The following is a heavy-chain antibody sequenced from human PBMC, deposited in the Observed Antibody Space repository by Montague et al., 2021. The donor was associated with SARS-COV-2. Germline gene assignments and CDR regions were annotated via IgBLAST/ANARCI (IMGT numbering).Heavy chain of an antibody. CDR2: IFYSGST. D-gene: IGHD3-10*01. CDR1: GGSISSSSYY. CDR3: ASMVRAQVYYFDY. J-gene: IGHJ4*02. V-gene: IGHV4-39*01. Sequence: SETLSLTCTVSGGSISSSSYYWGWIRQPPGKGLDWIGSIFYSGSTDYYPSLKSRVTISVDTSKNQFSLKLSSVTAADTAVYYCASMVRAQVYYFDYWGQGTLVTVSS.